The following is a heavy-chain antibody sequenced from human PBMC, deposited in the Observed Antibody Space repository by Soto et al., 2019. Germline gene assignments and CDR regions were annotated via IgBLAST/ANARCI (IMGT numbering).Heavy chain of an antibody. CDR2: IGGSGITT. CDR3: ARVQMLYVISKIAGWFDS. D-gene: IGHD2-2*02. Sequence: PGGSLRLSCTASGLTFSNYGMTWVRQAPGKGLEWVSTIGGSGITTYYADSVKGRFTISRDNSGNTLNLQMNSLRADDTAVYHCARVQMLYVISKIAGWFDSWGQGTLVTVSS. V-gene: IGHV3-23*01. CDR1: GLTFSNYG. J-gene: IGHJ5*01.